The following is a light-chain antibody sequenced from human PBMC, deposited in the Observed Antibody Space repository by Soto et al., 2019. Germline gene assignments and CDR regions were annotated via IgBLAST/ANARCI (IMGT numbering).Light chain of an antibody. Sequence: QSVLTQPPSVSAAPGQKVTISCSGSSSNIGNQYVSWYQQLPGTAPKLLIYDNDKRPSGIPDRFSGSKSGTSATLAITGLQTGDEADYYCGTWDSSLTARIFGGGTKLTVL. CDR3: GTWDSSLTARI. CDR1: SSNIGNQY. V-gene: IGLV1-51*01. J-gene: IGLJ2*01. CDR2: DND.